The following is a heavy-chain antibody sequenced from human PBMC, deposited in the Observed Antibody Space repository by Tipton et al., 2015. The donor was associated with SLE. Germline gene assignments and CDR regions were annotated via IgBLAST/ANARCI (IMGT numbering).Heavy chain of an antibody. CDR3: ARGKYYFDY. Sequence: SLRLSCAASGFTFSSYGMHWVRQAPGKGLEWMAAIWSDGTNEYYADSVKGRFTISRDNSKNTLYLQMNSLRDEDTAVYYCARGKYYFDYWGQGALVTVSS. D-gene: IGHD2/OR15-2a*01. CDR1: GFTFSSYG. CDR2: IWSDGTNE. V-gene: IGHV3-33*01. J-gene: IGHJ4*02.